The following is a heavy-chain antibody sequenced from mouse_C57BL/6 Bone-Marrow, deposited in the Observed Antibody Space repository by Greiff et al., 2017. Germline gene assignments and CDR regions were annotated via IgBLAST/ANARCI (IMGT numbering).Heavy chain of an antibody. CDR2: IDPEDGET. J-gene: IGHJ2*01. D-gene: IGHD3-3*01. V-gene: IGHV14-2*01. CDR1: GFNIKDYY. Sequence: VQLQQSGAELVKPGASVTLSCTASGFNIKDYYMHWVKQRTEQGLEWIGRIDPEDGETKYAPKFQGKATITADTASNTAYLQLSSLTSEDTAVYYGASASWDRVFDDWGQGTTPTVSS. CDR3: ASASWDRVFDD.